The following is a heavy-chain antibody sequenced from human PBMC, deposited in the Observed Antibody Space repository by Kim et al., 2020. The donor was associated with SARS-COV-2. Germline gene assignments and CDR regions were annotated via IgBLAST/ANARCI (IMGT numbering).Heavy chain of an antibody. D-gene: IGHD2-15*01. V-gene: IGHV1-3*01. J-gene: IGHJ4*02. CDR3: ARGPRGGPYYFDY. CDR2: INAGNGNT. CDR1: GYTFTSYA. Sequence: ASVKVSCKASGYTFTSYAMHWVRQAPGQRLEWMGWINAGNGNTKYSQKFQGRVTITRDTSASTAYMELSSLRSEDTAVYYCARGPRGGPYYFDYWGQGTLVTVSS.